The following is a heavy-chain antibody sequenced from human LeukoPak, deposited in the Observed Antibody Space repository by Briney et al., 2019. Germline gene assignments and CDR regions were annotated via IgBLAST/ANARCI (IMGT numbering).Heavy chain of an antibody. CDR2: IPYDGSNK. CDR1: GFTFSSYA. V-gene: IGHV3-30-3*01. J-gene: IGHJ4*02. D-gene: IGHD6-13*01. Sequence: PGGSLRLSCAASGFTFSSYAMHWVRQAPGKGLEWVAVIPYDGSNKYYADSVKGRFTISRDNSKNTLYLQMNSLRAEDTAVYYCARECIAAADYYFDYWGQGTLVTVSS. CDR3: ARECIAAADYYFDY.